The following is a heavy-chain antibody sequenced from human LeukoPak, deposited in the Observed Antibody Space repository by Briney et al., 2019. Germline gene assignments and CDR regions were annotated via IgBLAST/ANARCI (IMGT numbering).Heavy chain of an antibody. Sequence: GGSLRLSCAACGFAFSSYSMSWVRQAPGKGLEWVSDISGSGADTYYTDSVKGRFTISRDNSKSTLYLQMNSLRAEDTAIYYCAKDLGGEGGSGFPGQWGQGTLVTVPS. CDR3: AKDLGGEGGSGFPGQ. CDR2: ISGSGADT. V-gene: IGHV3-23*01. J-gene: IGHJ4*02. CDR1: GFAFSSYS. D-gene: IGHD3-10*01.